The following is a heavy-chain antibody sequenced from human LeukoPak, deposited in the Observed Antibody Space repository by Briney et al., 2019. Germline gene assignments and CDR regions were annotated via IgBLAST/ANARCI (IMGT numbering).Heavy chain of an antibody. CDR3: ARGYCSSTSCYPQDY. D-gene: IGHD2-2*01. V-gene: IGHV1-8*03. Sequence: ASVKVSCKASGYTFTGYDINWVRQATGQGLEWMGWMNPNSGNTGYAQKFQGRVTITRNTSISTAYMELSSLRSEDTAVYYCARGYCSSTSCYPQDYWGQGTLVTVSS. CDR2: MNPNSGNT. J-gene: IGHJ4*02. CDR1: GYTFTGYD.